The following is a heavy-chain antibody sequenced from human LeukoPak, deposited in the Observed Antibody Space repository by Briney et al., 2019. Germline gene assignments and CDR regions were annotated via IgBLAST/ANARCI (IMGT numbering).Heavy chain of an antibody. D-gene: IGHD6-13*01. J-gene: IGHJ4*02. CDR3: ARESIAAADVFDY. Sequence: QPGRSLRLSCAASGFTFSSYALHWVGQAPGKGLEWVAVISNDGSNKYYADSVKGRFTISRDNSRNTLYLQMNSLRAEDTAVYYCARESIAAADVFDYWGQGTLVTVSS. V-gene: IGHV3-30-3*01. CDR2: ISNDGSNK. CDR1: GFTFSSYA.